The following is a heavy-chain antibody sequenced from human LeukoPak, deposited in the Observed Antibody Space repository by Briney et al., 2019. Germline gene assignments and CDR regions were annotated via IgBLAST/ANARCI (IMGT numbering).Heavy chain of an antibody. CDR3: AKSRGDYDSSGYYYGYFQH. CDR2: ISGSGGST. Sequence: GSLRLSCAASGFTFSSYAMSWVRQAPGKGLEWVSAISGSGGSTYYADSVKGRFTISRDNSKNTLYLQMNSLRAEDTAVYYCAKSRGDYDSSGYYYGYFQHWGQGTLVTVSS. CDR1: GFTFSSYA. D-gene: IGHD3-22*01. V-gene: IGHV3-23*01. J-gene: IGHJ1*01.